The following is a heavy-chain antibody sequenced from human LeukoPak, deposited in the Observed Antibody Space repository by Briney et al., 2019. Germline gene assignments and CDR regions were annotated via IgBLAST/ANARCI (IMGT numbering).Heavy chain of an antibody. CDR3: ARDYKYAFDN. Sequence: PGGSLRLSCGGSGFTFSDYSMNWVRQAPGKGLEWISYIGIDSGNTNYADSVKGRFTISGDKAKNSLYLQMNSLRVEDTAVYYCARDYKYAFDNWGQGTLVTVSS. D-gene: IGHD5-24*01. V-gene: IGHV3-48*01. CDR2: IGIDSGNT. J-gene: IGHJ4*02. CDR1: GFTFSDYS.